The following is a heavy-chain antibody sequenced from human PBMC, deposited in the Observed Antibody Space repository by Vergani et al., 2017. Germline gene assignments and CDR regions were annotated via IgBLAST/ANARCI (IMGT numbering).Heavy chain of an antibody. D-gene: IGHD3-16*02. Sequence: QVQLVQSGAEVKKPGASVKVSCKVSGYTLTELSMHWVRQAPGQGLEWMGGIIPIFGTANYAQKFQGRVTITADESTSTAYMELSSLRSEDTAVYYCARNYDYVWGSYPVNWFDPWGQGTLVTVSS. CDR2: IIPIFGTA. CDR3: ARNYDYVWGSYPVNWFDP. V-gene: IGHV1-69*13. CDR1: GYTLTELS. J-gene: IGHJ5*02.